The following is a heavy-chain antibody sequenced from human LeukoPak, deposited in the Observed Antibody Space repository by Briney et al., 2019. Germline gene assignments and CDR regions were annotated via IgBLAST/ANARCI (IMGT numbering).Heavy chain of an antibody. CDR2: IYGIDSTI. Sequence: QPGGSLRLSCAASGFTFSDYNMSWIRQAPGKGLEWLSYIYGIDSTITYAASVKGRFTISRDNAKNSLYLQMNSLRAEDTAVYYCARDAYYYDSSSYYRNAFDIWGQGTVVTVSS. V-gene: IGHV3-11*01. J-gene: IGHJ3*02. CDR1: GFTFSDYN. CDR3: ARDAYYYDSSSYYRNAFDI. D-gene: IGHD3-22*01.